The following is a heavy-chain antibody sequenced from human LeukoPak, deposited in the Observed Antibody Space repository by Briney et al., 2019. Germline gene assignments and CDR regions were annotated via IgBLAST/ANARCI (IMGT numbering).Heavy chain of an antibody. D-gene: IGHD6-19*01. CDR2: ISYDGSNE. CDR1: GFTFSSYG. Sequence: PGGSLRLSCAASGFTFSSYGMPWVRQAPGRGLEWVAVISYDGSNEYYADSVKGRFTISRDNSKNTLYLQMNSLRAEDTAVYYCAKDRVAVAGNLDYWGQGTLVTVSS. J-gene: IGHJ4*02. V-gene: IGHV3-30*18. CDR3: AKDRVAVAGNLDY.